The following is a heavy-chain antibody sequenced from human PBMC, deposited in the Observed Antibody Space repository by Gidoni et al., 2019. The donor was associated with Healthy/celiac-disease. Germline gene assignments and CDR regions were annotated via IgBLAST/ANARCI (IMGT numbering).Heavy chain of an antibody. D-gene: IGHD6-13*01. CDR1: GGSISIYY. CDR2: IYYSGST. CDR3: ARESIAAAGDYYYYGMDV. J-gene: IGHJ6*02. Sequence: QVQLQESGPGLVKPSETLSLTCTVSGGSISIYYWSWIRQPPGKGLEWIGYIYYSGSTNYNPSLKSRVTISVDTSKNQFSLKLSSVTAADTAVYYCARESIAAAGDYYYYGMDVWGQGTTVTVSS. V-gene: IGHV4-59*01.